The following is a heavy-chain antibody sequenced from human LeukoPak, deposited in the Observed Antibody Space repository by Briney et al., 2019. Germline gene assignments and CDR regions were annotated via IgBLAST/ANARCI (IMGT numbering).Heavy chain of an antibody. Sequence: PGGSLRLSCAASGFTFSSYGMHWVRQASGKGLEWVAVIWYDGSNKYYADSVKGRFTISRDNSKNTLYLQMNSLRAEDTAVYYCARAMTTVTTPGGFDYWGQGTLVTVSS. CDR1: GFTFSSYG. CDR2: IWYDGSNK. D-gene: IGHD4-17*01. J-gene: IGHJ4*02. V-gene: IGHV3-33*01. CDR3: ARAMTTVTTPGGFDY.